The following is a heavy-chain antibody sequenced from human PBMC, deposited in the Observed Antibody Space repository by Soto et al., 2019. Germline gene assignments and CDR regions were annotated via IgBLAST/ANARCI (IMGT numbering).Heavy chain of an antibody. CDR3: ARPYYSDSSGYVY. CDR1: GFTFSSYA. V-gene: IGHV3-30-3*01. CDR2: ISYDGSNK. Sequence: PWGSLRLSCAASGFTFSSYAMHWVRQAPGKGLEWVAVISYDGSNKYYADSVKGRFTISRDNSKNTLYLQMNSLRAEDTAVYYCARPYYSDSSGYVYWGQGALVTVSS. J-gene: IGHJ4*02. D-gene: IGHD3-22*01.